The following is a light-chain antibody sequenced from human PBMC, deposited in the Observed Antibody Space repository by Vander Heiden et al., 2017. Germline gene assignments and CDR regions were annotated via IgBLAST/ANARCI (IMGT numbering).Light chain of an antibody. CDR1: QTLMHRNGYNR. V-gene: IGKV2-28*01. CDR3: MQTLQTPVT. J-gene: IGKJ4*01. Sequence: TVMTPSPLSLPVTPGEPASISCRSSQTLMHRNGYNRLDWYLQKPGQSPQLLIYLGSNRASGVPDRFSGSGSGTEFTLRISRVEAEEVGVYYCMQTLQTPVTFGGGTKVGIK. CDR2: LGS.